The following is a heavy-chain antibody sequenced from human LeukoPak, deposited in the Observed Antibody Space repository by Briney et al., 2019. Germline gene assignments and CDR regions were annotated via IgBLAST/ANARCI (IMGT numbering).Heavy chain of an antibody. V-gene: IGHV4-39*01. CDR3: ARHRGGGSSGFDS. Sequence: TSETLSLTCTVSGGSISSSSYYWGWVRQPPGKGLEWIGSIYYSGSTYYNPSLKSRVTISVDTSKNQFSLKLTSVTAADTAVYYCARHRGGGSSGFDSWGQGTLVTVSS. CDR2: IYYSGST. CDR1: GGSISSSSYY. J-gene: IGHJ4*02. D-gene: IGHD6-13*01.